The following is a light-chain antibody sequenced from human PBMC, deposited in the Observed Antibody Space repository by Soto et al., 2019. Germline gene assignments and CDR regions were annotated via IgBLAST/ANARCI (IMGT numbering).Light chain of an antibody. CDR1: SSDVGSYNR. CDR2: EVS. V-gene: IGLV2-18*02. J-gene: IGLJ1*01. CDR3: SSYTSSSTYV. Sequence: QSALTQPPSVSGSPGQSVTISCTGTSSDVGSYNRVSWYQQSPGTAPKLMIYEVSNRPSGVPDRFSGSKSGNTASLTISGPQAVDEADYYCSSYTSSSTYVFGTGTKLTVL.